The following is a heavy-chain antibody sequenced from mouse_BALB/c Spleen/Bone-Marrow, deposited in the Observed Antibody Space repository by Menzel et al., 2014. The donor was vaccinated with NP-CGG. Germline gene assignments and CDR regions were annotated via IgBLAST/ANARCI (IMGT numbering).Heavy chain of an antibody. CDR3: TRSGYGSSSLDY. CDR2: IYPSDSYT. Sequence: VKLVESGAELVRPGASVKLSCKASGYTFTSYWINWVTQRPGQGLEWIGNIYPSDSYTNYNQKFKDKATLTVDKSSSTAYMQLSSPTAEDSAVYYCTRSGYGSSSLDYWGQGTTLTVSS. J-gene: IGHJ2*01. V-gene: IGHV1-69*02. CDR1: GYTFTSYW. D-gene: IGHD1-1*01.